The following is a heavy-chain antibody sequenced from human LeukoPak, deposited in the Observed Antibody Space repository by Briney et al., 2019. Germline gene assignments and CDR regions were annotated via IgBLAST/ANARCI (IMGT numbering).Heavy chain of an antibody. Sequence: GGSLRLSCAASGFPFSSYWMSWVRQAPGKGLEWVANRKQDGGEKYYVDSVKGRFTISRDNAKNSLYLQINSLRVEDTAGYYCAREDQSNYNYWGQGTLVTVSS. J-gene: IGHJ4*02. CDR3: AREDQSNYNY. CDR2: RKQDGGEK. D-gene: IGHD4-11*01. V-gene: IGHV3-7*01. CDR1: GFPFSSYW.